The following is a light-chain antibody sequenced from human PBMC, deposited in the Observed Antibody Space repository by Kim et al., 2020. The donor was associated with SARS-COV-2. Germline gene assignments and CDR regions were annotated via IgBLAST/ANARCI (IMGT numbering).Light chain of an antibody. V-gene: IGLV2-23*01. CDR3: CSYTHSSSLV. J-gene: IGLJ2*01. CDR2: EAS. Sequence: GQAIHISCTGTNSDVGSYNLASWYQQEPGKAPKLMIYEASKRPSGVSNRFSGSKSGNTASLTISGLQAEDEADYYCCSYTHSSSLVFGGGTKVTVL. CDR1: NSDVGSYNL.